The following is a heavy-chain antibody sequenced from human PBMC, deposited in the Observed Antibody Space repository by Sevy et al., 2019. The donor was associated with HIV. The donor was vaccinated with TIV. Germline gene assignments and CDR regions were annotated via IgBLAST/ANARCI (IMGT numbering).Heavy chain of an antibody. D-gene: IGHD3-22*01. CDR1: GFTFGTYS. V-gene: IGHV3-23*01. CDR3: AKAVYAPNVVVTNGFDY. J-gene: IGHJ4*02. Sequence: GGSLRLSCAASGFTFGTYSMSWVRQAPGKGLEWVSTISGSGGRTYYADSVKGRFTISSDNTKNTLYLQMNSLRAEDTAVYYCAKAVYAPNVVVTNGFDYWGQGTLVTVSS. CDR2: ISGSGGRT.